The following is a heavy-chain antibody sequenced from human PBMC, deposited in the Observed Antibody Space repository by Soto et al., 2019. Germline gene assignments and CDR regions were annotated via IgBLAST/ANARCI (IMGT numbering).Heavy chain of an antibody. V-gene: IGHV4-31*03. CDR2: IYHTGST. CDR1: GDPVSSGSYY. CDR3: AAKLGTTHYFDF. J-gene: IGHJ4*02. Sequence: QVLLQESGPGLVQPSQTLSLTCSVSGDPVSSGSYYWTWVRQHPVKGLEWIGYIYHTGSTYYNPSLQSRLTMSIDTSTNQFSLHLYSVTAADTAVYFCAAKLGTTHYFDFWGQGSLVASSS. D-gene: IGHD7-27*01.